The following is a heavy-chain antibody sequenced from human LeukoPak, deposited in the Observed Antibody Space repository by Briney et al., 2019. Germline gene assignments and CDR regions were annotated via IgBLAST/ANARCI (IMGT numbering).Heavy chain of an antibody. V-gene: IGHV3-74*01. Sequence: GGSLRLSCAASGFTFSNFYLHWVRQAPGKGLVWVSRINSDGSSTSYADSVKGRFTISRDNAKNTLYLQMNSLRAEDTAVYYCARGLLWFGELFGNDYWGQGTLVTVSS. CDR2: INSDGSST. D-gene: IGHD3-10*01. CDR3: ARGLLWFGELFGNDY. J-gene: IGHJ4*02. CDR1: GFTFSNFY.